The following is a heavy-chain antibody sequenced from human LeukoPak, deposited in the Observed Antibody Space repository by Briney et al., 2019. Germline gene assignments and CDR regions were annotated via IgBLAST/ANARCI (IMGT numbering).Heavy chain of an antibody. V-gene: IGHV4-59*08. CDR1: GGSISSYY. D-gene: IGHD3-22*01. CDR3: ARRTKYYDSSGYYYIAFDI. J-gene: IGHJ3*02. CDR2: IYYSGST. Sequence: SETLSLTCTVSGGSISSYYWSWIRQPPGKGLEWIGYIYYSGSTNYNPSLKSRVTISVDTSKNQFSLKLSSVTAADTAVYYCARRTKYYDSSGYYYIAFDIWGQGTMVTVSS.